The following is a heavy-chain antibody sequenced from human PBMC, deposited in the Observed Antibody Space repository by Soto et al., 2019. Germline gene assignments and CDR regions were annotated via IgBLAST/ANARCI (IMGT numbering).Heavy chain of an antibody. J-gene: IGHJ6*03. D-gene: IGHD2-15*01. V-gene: IGHV3-11*01. CDR3: ARDPRFCRGSSCYSAGEDHYYYYMDV. CDR2: ISSGGSAI. CDR1: GFTFSDYY. Sequence: QVQLVESGGGLVKPGGSLRLSCAASGFTFSDYYMSWIRQAPGKGLEWVSYISSGGSAIYYTDSVKGRFTISRDNAKNSLYLQMNSLRAEDTAVYYCARDPRFCRGSSCYSAGEDHYYYYMDVWGKGTTVTVSS.